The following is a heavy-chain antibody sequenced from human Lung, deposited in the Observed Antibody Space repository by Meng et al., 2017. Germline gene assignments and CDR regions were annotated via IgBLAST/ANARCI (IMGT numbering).Heavy chain of an antibody. CDR3: ARVPMLTAWYAQAFDI. J-gene: IGHJ3*02. CDR1: GFTFSSYW. Sequence: GESLKISCAAAGFTFSSYWMTWVRQAPGKGPEWVANIKQDGSEKYYLESVKGRFTISRDNAKNSLYLQMNSLRAEETAVYYCARVPMLTAWYAQAFDIWGQGTMVTVSS. CDR2: IKQDGSEK. V-gene: IGHV3-7*01. D-gene: IGHD2-21*02.